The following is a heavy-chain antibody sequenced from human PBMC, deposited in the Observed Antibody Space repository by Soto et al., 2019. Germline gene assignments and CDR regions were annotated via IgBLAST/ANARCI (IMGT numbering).Heavy chain of an antibody. CDR3: GRGGSDSPMAPGY. Sequence: GGSLRLSCAASGFTLSSYWMHLVRQAPGKGLVWVSRINPDGSATNYADSVKGRFTISRDNAKNTLYLQMNSLRAEDTAVFYCGRGGSDSPMAPGYWGQGTLGTVSS. CDR1: GFTLSSYW. V-gene: IGHV3-74*01. D-gene: IGHD5-18*01. J-gene: IGHJ4*02. CDR2: INPDGSAT.